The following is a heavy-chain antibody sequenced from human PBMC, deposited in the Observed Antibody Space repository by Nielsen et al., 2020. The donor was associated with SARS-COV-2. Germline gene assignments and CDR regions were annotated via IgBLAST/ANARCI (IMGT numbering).Heavy chain of an antibody. J-gene: IGHJ6*02. CDR2: IWYDGSNK. D-gene: IGHD3-3*01. Sequence: VRQAPGKGLEWVAVIWYDGSNKYYADSVKGRFTISRDNSKNTLYLQMNSLRAEDTAVYYCARDQGGAYDFWSGLGGMDVWGQGTTVTSP. CDR3: ARDQGGAYDFWSGLGGMDV. V-gene: IGHV3-33*01.